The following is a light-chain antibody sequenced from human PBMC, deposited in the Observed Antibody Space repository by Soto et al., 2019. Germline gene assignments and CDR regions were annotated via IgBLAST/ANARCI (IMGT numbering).Light chain of an antibody. CDR1: QSVSSNY. CDR3: QQYGSSPPT. CDR2: GAS. J-gene: IGKJ1*01. Sequence: EIVLTQSPGTLSLSPGERATLSCRASQSVSSNYLAWYRRKPGQAPSLLIYGASTRATGIPGRFSGSGSGTDFTLTITRLVPEDFAVYYCQQYGSSPPTFGQGTKVEFK. V-gene: IGKV3-20*01.